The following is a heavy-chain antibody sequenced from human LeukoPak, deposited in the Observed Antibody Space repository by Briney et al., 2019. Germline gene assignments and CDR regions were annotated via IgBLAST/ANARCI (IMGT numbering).Heavy chain of an antibody. D-gene: IGHD6-13*01. Sequence: ASVKVSCKASGGTFSSYAISWVRQAPGQGLEWMGGFDPEDGETIYAQKFQGRVTMTEDTSTDTAYMELSSLRSEDTAVYYCATDLRSARSRPSGWYFDPWGRGTLVTVSS. CDR2: FDPEDGET. CDR1: GGTFSSYA. CDR3: ATDLRSARSRPSGWYFDP. V-gene: IGHV1-24*01. J-gene: IGHJ2*01.